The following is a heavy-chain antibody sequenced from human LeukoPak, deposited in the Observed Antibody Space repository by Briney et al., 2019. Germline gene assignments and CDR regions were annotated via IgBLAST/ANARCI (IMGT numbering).Heavy chain of an antibody. J-gene: IGHJ6*03. CDR2: IYYSGST. D-gene: IGHD5-12*01. CDR1: GGSISSYY. CDR3: AGVATIVVNYYYMDV. V-gene: IGHV4-59*08. Sequence: PSETLSLTCTVPGGSISSYYWSWIRQPPGKGLEWIGYIYYSGSTNYNPSLKSRVTISVDTSKNQFSLKLSSVTAADTAVYYCAGVATIVVNYYYMDVWGKGTTVTVSS.